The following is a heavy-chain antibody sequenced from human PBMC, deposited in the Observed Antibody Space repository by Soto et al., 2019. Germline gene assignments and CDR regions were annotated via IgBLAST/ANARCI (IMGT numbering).Heavy chain of an antibody. CDR1: GGSISGYY. D-gene: IGHD2-15*01. Sequence: QVQLQESGPGLVKSSETLSLTCTVSGGSISGYYWSWIRQPPGKGLEWIGYIHYTGSTNYNPSLKSRGTISLETSKNQFSLRLSSVTAADTAVYYCAREHCSGDSGYSWGFDYWGQGTLVTVSS. J-gene: IGHJ4*02. CDR3: AREHCSGDSGYSWGFDY. CDR2: IHYTGST. V-gene: IGHV4-59*01.